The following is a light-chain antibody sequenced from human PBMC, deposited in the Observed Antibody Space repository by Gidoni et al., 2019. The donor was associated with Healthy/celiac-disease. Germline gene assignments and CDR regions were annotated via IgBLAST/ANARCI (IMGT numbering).Light chain of an antibody. CDR2: GAS. J-gene: IGKJ3*01. V-gene: IGKV3-20*01. CDR1: QSVSSSY. CDR3: QQYVSSPRT. Sequence: EIVLTQSPGTLSLSPGERATLSCRASQSVSSSYLAWYQQKPGQAPRLLIYGASSRATGIPDRFSGSGSGTDFTLTISRLEPEDFAVYYCQQYVSSPRTFGPGNKVDIK.